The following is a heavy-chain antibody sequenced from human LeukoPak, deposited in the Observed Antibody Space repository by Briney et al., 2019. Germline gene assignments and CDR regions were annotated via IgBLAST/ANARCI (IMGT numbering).Heavy chain of an antibody. V-gene: IGHV3-7*01. D-gene: IGHD3-22*01. CDR3: TEDLNHDNSG. Sequence: GGSLRLSCAASGFRFSDYWMTCVRQAPGKGLECVANIKTDGSAKYYPDSVKGRFTVSRDNAKNSLYLQMNNMRVEDTAIYYCTEDLNHDNSGWGEGTLVTVSS. CDR2: IKTDGSAK. J-gene: IGHJ4*02. CDR1: GFRFSDYW.